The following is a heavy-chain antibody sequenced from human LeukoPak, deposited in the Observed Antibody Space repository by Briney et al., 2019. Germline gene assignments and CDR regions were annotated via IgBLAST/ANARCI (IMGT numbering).Heavy chain of an antibody. J-gene: IGHJ4*02. CDR3: ARDPGATTYSYGCFDY. V-gene: IGHV4-59*12. CDR1: GGSISTYY. Sequence: SETLSLTCTVSGGSISTYYWNWIRQPPGKGLEWIGYIYYSGSTNYNPSLKSRVTISVDTSKDQFSLKLSSVTAADTAVYYCARDPGATTYSYGCFDYWGQGTLVTVSS. D-gene: IGHD5-18*01. CDR2: IYYSGST.